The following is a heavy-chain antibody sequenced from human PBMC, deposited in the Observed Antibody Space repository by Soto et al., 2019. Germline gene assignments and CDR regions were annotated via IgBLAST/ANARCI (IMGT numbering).Heavy chain of an antibody. Sequence: ASVKVSCKASGYTFTNSGISWVRQAPGQGLEWMGWISTDNGNTNYAQHLQGRVSMTTDTSTSTAYMDLRSLRSDDTAVYYCAKVDREQQLVQGIYYYYYGMDVWGQGTTVTVSS. V-gene: IGHV1-18*01. D-gene: IGHD6-13*01. CDR2: ISTDNGNT. J-gene: IGHJ6*02. CDR3: AKVDREQQLVQGIYYYYYGMDV. CDR1: GYTFTNSG.